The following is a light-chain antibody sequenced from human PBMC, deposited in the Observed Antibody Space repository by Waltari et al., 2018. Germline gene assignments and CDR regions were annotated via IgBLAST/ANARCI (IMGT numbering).Light chain of an antibody. CDR1: SSDVGGYNF. J-gene: IGLJ2*01. Sequence: QSALTQPASVSGSPGQSITISCSGISSDVGGYNFVSWYQQHPGKAPKLLIFDVSNRPSGVSNRFSGSKYGNTASLTISGLQPEDEADYYCSSYRRSSTYVLLGGGTKLTVL. CDR3: SSYRRSSTYVL. CDR2: DVS. V-gene: IGLV2-14*03.